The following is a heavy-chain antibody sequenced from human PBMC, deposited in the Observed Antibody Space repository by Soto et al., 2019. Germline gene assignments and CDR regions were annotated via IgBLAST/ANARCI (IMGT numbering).Heavy chain of an antibody. CDR2: IYYSGST. J-gene: IGHJ3*02. Sequence: QVQLQESGPGLVKPSETLSLTCTVSGGYINSHYWTWIRQPPGKGLEWIGYIYYSGSTYYNPSLKSRVTILTDKSKSHFSLRLTSLTAADTAVYYCARSTWGYAFDIWGQGAVVTVSS. CDR1: GGYINSHY. D-gene: IGHD3-16*01. V-gene: IGHV4-59*08. CDR3: ARSTWGYAFDI.